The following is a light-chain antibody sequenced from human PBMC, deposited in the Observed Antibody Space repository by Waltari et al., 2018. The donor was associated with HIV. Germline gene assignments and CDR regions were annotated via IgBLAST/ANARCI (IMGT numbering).Light chain of an antibody. CDR3: ATWDASLNGWV. J-gene: IGLJ3*02. CDR2: SDD. Sequence: QSVLTQPPSAAGTPGQRVTITCSGSRSNIGFSSLNWYQQFPGTAPKLLIYSDDQRPSGVPDRFSGSKSGSSASLAISGLQSEDEAAYYCATWDASLNGWVFGGGTKLTVL. CDR1: RSNIGFSS. V-gene: IGLV1-44*01.